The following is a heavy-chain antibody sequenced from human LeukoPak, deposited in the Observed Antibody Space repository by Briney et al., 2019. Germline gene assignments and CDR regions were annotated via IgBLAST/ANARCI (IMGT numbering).Heavy chain of an antibody. CDR1: GYTFTNYY. J-gene: IGHJ5*02. Sequence: ASVKVSCKASGYTFTNYYVHWVRQAPGHGLEWVGVINPSDGSTTYAQRFQGRATMTSDTSTTTFYMELSGLTSEDTAVYFCARAIGAVASPWGNWFDPWGQGTLVTVSS. V-gene: IGHV1-46*01. CDR2: INPSDGST. CDR3: ARAIGAVASPWGNWFDP. D-gene: IGHD6-19*01.